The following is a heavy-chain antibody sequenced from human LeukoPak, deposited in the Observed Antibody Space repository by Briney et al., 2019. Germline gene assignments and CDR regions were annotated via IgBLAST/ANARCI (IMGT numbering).Heavy chain of an antibody. J-gene: IGHJ6*03. CDR1: GFTFGDYA. CDR3: TRDTSSSWYGLYYYYYYYMDV. V-gene: IGHV3-49*04. D-gene: IGHD6-13*01. Sequence: GGSLRLSCTASGFTFGDYAMSWVRQAPGKGLEWVGFIRSKAYGGTTEYAASVKGRFTISRDDSKSIAYLQMNSLKTEDTAVYYCTRDTSSSWYGLYYYYYYYMDVWGKGTTVTISS. CDR2: IRSKAYGGTT.